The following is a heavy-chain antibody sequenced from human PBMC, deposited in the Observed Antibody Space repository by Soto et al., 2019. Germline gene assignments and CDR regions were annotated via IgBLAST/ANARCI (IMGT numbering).Heavy chain of an antibody. V-gene: IGHV4-34*01. CDR2: INHGGST. J-gene: IGHJ5*02. D-gene: IGHD5-12*01. CDR1: GESFIGYY. Sequence: QVHLQQWGAGLLKPSETLSLTCAVYGESFIGYYWTWIRQSPGKGLEWIGEINHGGSTNYNPSLKSRVTISIDTSKNQFSLKLTSVTAADTSVDYCARTDIVTTNGFDPWGQGTLVTVSS. CDR3: ARTDIVTTNGFDP.